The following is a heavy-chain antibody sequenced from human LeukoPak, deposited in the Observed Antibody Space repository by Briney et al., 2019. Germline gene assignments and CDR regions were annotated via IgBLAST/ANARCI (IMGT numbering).Heavy chain of an antibody. CDR2: INPNSGGT. Sequence: ASVKVSCKASGYTFTGYYMHWVRQAPGQGLEWMGWINPNSGGTNYAQKFQGRVTMTRDTSINTAYMELSRLRSDDTAVYYCARDEAPPIAAANVWGRGTMVTVSS. V-gene: IGHV1-2*02. CDR1: GYTFTGYY. J-gene: IGHJ3*01. CDR3: ARDEAPPIAAANV. D-gene: IGHD6-13*01.